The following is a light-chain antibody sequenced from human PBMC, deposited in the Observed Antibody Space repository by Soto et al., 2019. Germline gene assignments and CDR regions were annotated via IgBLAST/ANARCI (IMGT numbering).Light chain of an antibody. CDR2: DVS. J-gene: IGLJ1*01. CDR1: SSDVGGYNY. V-gene: IGLV2-14*01. CDR3: SSYTSSSTDV. Sequence: QSVLTQPASVSGSPGQSIAISCTGTSSDVGGYNYVSWYQQHPGKAPKLMIYDVSNRPSGVSNRFSGSTSGNTASLTISGLQAEDEADYYCSSYTSSSTDVFGTGTKLTVL.